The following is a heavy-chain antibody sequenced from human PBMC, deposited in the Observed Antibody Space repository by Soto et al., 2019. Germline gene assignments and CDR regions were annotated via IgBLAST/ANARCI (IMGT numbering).Heavy chain of an antibody. D-gene: IGHD6-13*01. Sequence: GGSLRLSCAASGFTFSNAWMSWVRQAPGKGLEWVGRIKSKTDGGTTDYAAPVKGRFTISRDDSKNMLYLQMNSLKTEDTAVYYCTTDPSSWYAFDIWGQGTMVTVSS. J-gene: IGHJ3*02. V-gene: IGHV3-15*01. CDR3: TTDPSSWYAFDI. CDR1: GFTFSNAW. CDR2: IKSKTDGGTT.